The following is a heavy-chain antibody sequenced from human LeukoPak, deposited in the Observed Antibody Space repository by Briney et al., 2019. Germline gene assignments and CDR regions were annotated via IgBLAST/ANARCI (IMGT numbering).Heavy chain of an antibody. CDR2: IYYSGST. J-gene: IGHJ4*02. CDR1: GGSISSSSYY. Sequence: KPSETLSLTCTVSGGSISSSSYYWGWIHQPPGKGLEWIGSIYYSGSTYYNPSLKSRVTISVDTSKNQFSLKLSSVTAADTAVYYCARGYYYDSSGQYYFDYWGQGTLVTVSS. D-gene: IGHD3-22*01. CDR3: ARGYYYDSSGQYYFDY. V-gene: IGHV4-39*01.